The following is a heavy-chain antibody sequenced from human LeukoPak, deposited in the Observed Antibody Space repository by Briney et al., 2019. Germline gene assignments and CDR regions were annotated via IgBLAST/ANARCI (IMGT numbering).Heavy chain of an antibody. Sequence: PSETLSLTCTVSGGSISSYYWSWIRQPPGKGLEWIGYIYYSGSTNYNPSLKSRVTISVDTSKNQFSLKLSSVTAADTAVYYCARSVDTATDYYYYYMDVWGKGTTVTVSS. CDR1: GGSISSYY. V-gene: IGHV4-59*01. D-gene: IGHD5-18*01. CDR3: ARSVDTATDYYYYYMDV. J-gene: IGHJ6*03. CDR2: IYYSGST.